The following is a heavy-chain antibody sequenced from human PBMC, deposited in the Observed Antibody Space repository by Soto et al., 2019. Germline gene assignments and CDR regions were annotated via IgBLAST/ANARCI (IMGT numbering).Heavy chain of an antibody. Sequence: ASVKVSCKASGYTFTSYDINWVRQAPVQGLEWMGWMNPNSGNTGYAQKFQGRVTMTRNTSISTAYMELSSLRSEDTAVYYCARGFHGYYDSSGYNWFDPWGQGTLVTVSS. CDR3: ARGFHGYYDSSGYNWFDP. J-gene: IGHJ5*02. CDR1: GYTFTSYD. CDR2: MNPNSGNT. D-gene: IGHD3-22*01. V-gene: IGHV1-8*01.